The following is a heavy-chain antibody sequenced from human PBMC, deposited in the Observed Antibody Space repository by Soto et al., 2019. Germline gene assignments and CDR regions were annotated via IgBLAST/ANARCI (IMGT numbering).Heavy chain of an antibody. CDR2: INPSGGGT. CDR1: GYAFTNYY. Sequence: ASVKVSCKASGYAFTNYYMHWAREAPGQGLEWMGIINPSGGGTSYAQKFQGRLTVTRDTSTSTVYMELRTLRSEDTAVYYCARDRGGGPFEGYDFWSGYPPDGMDVWGQGTTVTVSS. D-gene: IGHD3-3*01. V-gene: IGHV1-46*01. J-gene: IGHJ6*01. CDR3: ARDRGGGPFEGYDFWSGYPPDGMDV.